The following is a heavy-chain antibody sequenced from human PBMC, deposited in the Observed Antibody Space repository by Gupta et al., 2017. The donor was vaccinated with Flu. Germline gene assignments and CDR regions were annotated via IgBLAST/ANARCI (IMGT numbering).Heavy chain of an antibody. D-gene: IGHD3-3*01. J-gene: IGHJ6*02. V-gene: IGHV4-31*03. CDR2: IYYSGST. Sequence: QVQLQESGPGLVKPSQTLSLTCTVSGGSISSGGYYWSWIRQHPGKGLEWIGYIYYSGSTYYNPSLKSRVTISVDTSKNQFSLKLSSVTAADTAVYYCARDTSRAGKSGYQRYVMDVWGQGTTVTVSS. CDR3: ARDTSRAGKSGYQRYVMDV. CDR1: GGSISSGGYY.